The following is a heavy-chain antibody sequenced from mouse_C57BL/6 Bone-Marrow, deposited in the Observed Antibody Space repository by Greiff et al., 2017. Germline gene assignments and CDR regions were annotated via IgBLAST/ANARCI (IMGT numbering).Heavy chain of an antibody. CDR2: ISDGGSYT. CDR3: ARGGLRRAY. D-gene: IGHD2-2*01. V-gene: IGHV5-4*03. Sequence: EVKLMESGGGLVKPGGSLKLSCAASGFTFSSYAMSWVRQTPEKRLEWVATISDGGSYTYYPDNVKGRFTISRDNAKNNLYLQMSHLKSEATAMYYCARGGLRRAYWGQGTLVTVSA. CDR1: GFTFSSYA. J-gene: IGHJ3*01.